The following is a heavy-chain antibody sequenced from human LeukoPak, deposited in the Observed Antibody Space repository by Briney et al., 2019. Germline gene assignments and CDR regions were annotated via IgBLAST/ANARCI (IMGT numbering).Heavy chain of an antibody. Sequence: GGSLRLSCKASGFTFGDCAMSWVRQAPGKGLEWISYINYNGRDMYYADSVKGRFTTSRDNAKDSLYLQMNTLRDEDTAVYYCARDLYSYGRFDYWGQGTLVTISS. D-gene: IGHD5-18*01. CDR2: INYNGRDM. CDR1: GFTFGDCA. CDR3: ARDLYSYGRFDY. V-gene: IGHV3-48*02. J-gene: IGHJ4*02.